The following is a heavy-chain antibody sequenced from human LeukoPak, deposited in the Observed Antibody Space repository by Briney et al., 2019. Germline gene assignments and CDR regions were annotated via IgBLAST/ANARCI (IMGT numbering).Heavy chain of an antibody. D-gene: IGHD6-13*01. J-gene: IGHJ4*02. CDR3: TIKYDSSWYSPFDY. CDR1: GYSFTSYW. CDR2: IYPGGSDT. V-gene: IGHV5-51*01. Sequence: RGESLKISCKGSGYSFTSYWIGWVRQMPGKGLEWMGIIYPGGSDTRYSPSFQGQVTISADKSISTAYLQWSSLKASDTAMYYCTIKYDSSWYSPFDYWGQGTLVTVSS.